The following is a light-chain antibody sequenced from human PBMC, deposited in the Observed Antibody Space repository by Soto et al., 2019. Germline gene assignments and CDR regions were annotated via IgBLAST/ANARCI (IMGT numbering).Light chain of an antibody. J-gene: IGKJ3*01. Sequence: EIVMTQSPATLSVSPGERATLSCRASQSVSSNLASYQQTPGQAPRLLIYGASTRATGIPARFSGSESGTEFTLTISSLQSEDFAVYYCQQYNNWPFTFGPGTKVDIK. CDR3: QQYNNWPFT. V-gene: IGKV3-15*01. CDR1: QSVSSN. CDR2: GAS.